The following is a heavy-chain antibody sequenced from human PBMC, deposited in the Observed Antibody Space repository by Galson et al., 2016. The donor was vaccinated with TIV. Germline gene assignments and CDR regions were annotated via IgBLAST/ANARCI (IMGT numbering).Heavy chain of an antibody. J-gene: IGHJ4*02. CDR2: VFYTGST. V-gene: IGHV4-59*01. Sequence: ETLSLTCTVSGGSISSYYWTWIRQPPGKGLEWLGDVFYTGSTSYNPSLKSRVTISVDTSKNQFSLRLSSVPAADPAVYYCARVCRGHFDYWGQGTLVTVSS. CDR1: GGSISSYY. CDR3: ARVCRGHFDY.